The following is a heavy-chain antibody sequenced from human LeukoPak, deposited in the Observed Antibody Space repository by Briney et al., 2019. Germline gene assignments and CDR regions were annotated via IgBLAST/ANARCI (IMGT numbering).Heavy chain of an antibody. Sequence: GGSLRLSCAASGFTFSSYAMSWVRQAPGKGLEWASAISGSGGSTYYADSVKGRFTISRDNSKNTLYLQMNSLRAEDTAVYYCAKLPLDVVVVAATTSWFDPWGQGTLVTVSS. CDR3: AKLPLDVVVVAATTSWFDP. D-gene: IGHD2-15*01. V-gene: IGHV3-23*01. CDR2: ISGSGGST. CDR1: GFTFSSYA. J-gene: IGHJ5*02.